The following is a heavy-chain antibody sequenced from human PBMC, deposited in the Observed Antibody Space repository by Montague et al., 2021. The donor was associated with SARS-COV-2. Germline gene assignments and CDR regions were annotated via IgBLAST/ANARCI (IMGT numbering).Heavy chain of an antibody. Sequence: SETLSLTCTVSGGSLSSTSFYWGWLRQPPGRGLEWIGTMHYSESPYYNPSLQSRVTIFADRSKNRSSLKMSSVTAADTAVYYCARDSHYCDSSGHFDSWGQGTLVTVSS. V-gene: IGHV4-39*07. D-gene: IGHD3-22*01. CDR1: GGSLSSTSFY. CDR2: MHYSESP. J-gene: IGHJ4*02. CDR3: ARDSHYCDSSGHFDS.